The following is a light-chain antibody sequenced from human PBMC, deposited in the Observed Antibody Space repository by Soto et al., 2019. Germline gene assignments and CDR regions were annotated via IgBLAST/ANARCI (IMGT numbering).Light chain of an antibody. CDR1: SSDVGTYNF. Sequence: QSALTQPASVSGSPGQSITISCTGTSSDVGTYNFVSWYQQHPGKAPKLLIYEVSDRPSGISDRFSGSKSDNTASLTISGLQADDEADYYCTSYTSSNTLLDVFGTGTKLTVL. J-gene: IGLJ1*01. CDR3: TSYTSSNTLLDV. CDR2: EVS. V-gene: IGLV2-14*01.